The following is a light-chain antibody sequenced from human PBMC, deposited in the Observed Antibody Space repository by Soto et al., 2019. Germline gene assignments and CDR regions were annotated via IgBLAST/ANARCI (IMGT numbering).Light chain of an antibody. CDR3: SSYTSSSTVI. CDR2: DVR. Sequence: QSALTQPASVSGSPGQSITISCTGTSSDIGGYNYISWYQQLPGKAPKFIIYDVRNRPSGVSNRFSGSRSGNTASLTISGLQAEDEADYHCSSYTSSSTVIFGGRTQLTV. V-gene: IGLV2-14*01. CDR1: SSDIGGYNY. J-gene: IGLJ2*01.